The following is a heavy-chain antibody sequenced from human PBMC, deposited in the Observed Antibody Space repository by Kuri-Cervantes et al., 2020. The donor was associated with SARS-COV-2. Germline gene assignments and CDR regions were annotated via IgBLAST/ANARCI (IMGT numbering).Heavy chain of an antibody. CDR1: GGSFSGYQ. J-gene: IGHJ4*02. CDR2: IYHSGST. D-gene: IGHD6-6*01. CDR3: ARVARLVSYYFDY. V-gene: IGHV4-34*01. Sequence: SETLSLTCAVYGGSFSGYQWSWIRQTPGKGLEWIGSIYHSGSTYYNPSLKSRVTISVDTSKNQFSLKLSSVTAADTAVYYCARVARLVSYYFDYWGQGTLVTVSS.